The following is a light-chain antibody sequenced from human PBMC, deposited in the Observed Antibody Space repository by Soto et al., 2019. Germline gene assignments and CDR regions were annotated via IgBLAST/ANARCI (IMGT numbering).Light chain of an antibody. Sequence: QSVLAPPAPLSGSPGQSITLSRTWNSSDVGHYNYVSWFQQHPGKVPKLLIYDVSSWPSGIPDRFSGSKSGNTASLTISGLQAEDEADYYCSSFTTSSTFVFGTGTKVTV. CDR2: DVS. CDR1: SSDVGHYNY. J-gene: IGLJ1*01. V-gene: IGLV2-14*01. CDR3: SSFTTSSTFV.